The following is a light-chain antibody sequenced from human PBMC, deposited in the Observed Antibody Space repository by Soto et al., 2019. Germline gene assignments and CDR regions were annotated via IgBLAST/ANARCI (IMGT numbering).Light chain of an antibody. J-gene: IGLJ1*01. CDR1: SSNIGAGYD. CDR3: QSYDSSLSGV. Sequence: QSVLTQPPSVSGAPGKRVTISCTGSSSNIGAGYDVHWYQQLPGTAPKLLIYGNSNRPSGVPDRFSGSKSGTSASLAITGLKAEDEADYYCQSYDSSLSGVFGTGTKLTVL. CDR2: GNS. V-gene: IGLV1-40*01.